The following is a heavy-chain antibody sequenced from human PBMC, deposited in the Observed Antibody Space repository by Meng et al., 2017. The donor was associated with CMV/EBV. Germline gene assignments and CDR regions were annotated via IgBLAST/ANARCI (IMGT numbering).Heavy chain of an antibody. D-gene: IGHD3-10*01. CDR3: ASDRGFGDLDY. CDR1: GFTFSSYA. V-gene: IGHV3-30-3*01. CDR2: ISYDGSNK. Sequence: GGSLRLSCAASGFTFSSYAMHWVRQAPGKGLEWVAVISYDGSNKYYADSVKGRFTISRGNSKNTLYLQMNSLRAEDTAVYYCASDRGFGDLDYWGQGTLVTVSS. J-gene: IGHJ4*02.